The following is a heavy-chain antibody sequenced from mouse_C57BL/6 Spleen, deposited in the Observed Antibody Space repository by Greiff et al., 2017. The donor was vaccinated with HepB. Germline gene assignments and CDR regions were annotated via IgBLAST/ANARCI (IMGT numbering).Heavy chain of an antibody. CDR1: GFNIKNTY. V-gene: IGHV1-64*01. Sequence: QVQLQQSVAELVRPGASVKLSCTASGFNIKNTYMHWVKQRPGQGLEWIGMIHPNSGSTNYNEKFKSKATLTVDKSSSTAYMQLSSLTSEDSAVYYCARSGPSITTVVATDYWGQGTTLTVSS. D-gene: IGHD1-1*01. J-gene: IGHJ2*01. CDR2: IHPNSGST. CDR3: ARSGPSITTVVATDY.